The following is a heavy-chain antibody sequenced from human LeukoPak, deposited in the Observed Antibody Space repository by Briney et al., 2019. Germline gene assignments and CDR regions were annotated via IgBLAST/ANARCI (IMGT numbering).Heavy chain of an antibody. CDR2: IYYSGST. V-gene: IGHV4-59*01. CDR3: AREVSITMVRGAFDH. Sequence: SETLSLTCTVSGGSISSYYWSWIRQPPGKGLEWIGYIYYSGSTNYNPSLKSRVTISVDTSKNQFSLKLSSVTAADTAVYYCAREVSITMVRGAFDHWGQGTLVTVSS. J-gene: IGHJ4*02. CDR1: GGSISSYY. D-gene: IGHD3-10*01.